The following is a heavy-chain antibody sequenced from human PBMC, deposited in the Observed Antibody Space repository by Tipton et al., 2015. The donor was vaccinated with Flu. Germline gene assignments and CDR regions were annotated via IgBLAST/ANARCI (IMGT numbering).Heavy chain of an antibody. CDR1: GFMFSTYA. V-gene: IGHV3-23*01. J-gene: IGHJ5*02. CDR2: ISVSGGTA. Sequence: GSLRLSCAASGFMFSTYAMSWVRQAPGKGLEWVSSISVSGGTAYYADSVQGRFTISRDNSKNTQYLQMDSLRGEDTAVYYCAKVGVVGATRGPFSSWGQGTLATVSS. D-gene: IGHD1-26*01. CDR3: AKVGVVGATRGPFSS.